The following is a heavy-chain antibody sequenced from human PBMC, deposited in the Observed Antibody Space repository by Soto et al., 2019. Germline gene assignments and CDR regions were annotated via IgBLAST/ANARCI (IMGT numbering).Heavy chain of an antibody. D-gene: IGHD2-2*02. V-gene: IGHV4-31*03. J-gene: IGHJ5*02. Sequence: SETLSLTCTVSGGSISSGGYYWSWIRQHPGKGLEWIGYIYYSGSTYYNPSLKSRVTISVDTSKNQFSLKLSSVTAADTAVYYCARVDCSSTSCYKPGLFLWMGWFDPWGQGTLVTVSS. CDR3: ARVDCSSTSCYKPGLFLWMGWFDP. CDR1: GGSISSGGYY. CDR2: IYYSGST.